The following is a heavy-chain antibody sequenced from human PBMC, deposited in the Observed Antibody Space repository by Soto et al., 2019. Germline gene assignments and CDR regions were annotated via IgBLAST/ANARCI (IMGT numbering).Heavy chain of an antibody. Sequence: ASVKVSCKASGYTFTSYGISWVRQAPGQGLEWMGWISAYNGNTNYAQKLQGRVTMTTDTSTSTAYMELRSLRSDDTAVYYCARVSGYYYDSSGITPDAFDIWGQGTMVTVSS. CDR1: GYTFTSYG. V-gene: IGHV1-18*01. CDR2: ISAYNGNT. CDR3: ARVSGYYYDSSGITPDAFDI. J-gene: IGHJ3*02. D-gene: IGHD3-22*01.